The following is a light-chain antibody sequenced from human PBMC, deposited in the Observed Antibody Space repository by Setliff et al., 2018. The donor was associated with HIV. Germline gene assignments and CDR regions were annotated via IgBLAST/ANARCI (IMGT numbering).Light chain of an antibody. J-gene: IGLJ2*01. CDR2: DVT. CDR1: SSDVGSYNY. CDR3: CSYAGSYTPVI. Sequence: QSALTQPRSVSGSPGQSVTISCTGTSSDVGSYNYVSWYQQHPGKAPKLMTYDVTKRPSGVPDRFSGSKSGNTASLTISGLQAEDEADYYCCSYAGSYTPVIFGGGTKVTVL. V-gene: IGLV2-11*01.